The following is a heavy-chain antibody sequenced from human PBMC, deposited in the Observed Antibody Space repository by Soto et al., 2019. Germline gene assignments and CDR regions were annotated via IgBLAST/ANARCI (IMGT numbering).Heavy chain of an antibody. CDR2: IYPGDSDT. J-gene: IGHJ6*02. Sequence: GESLKISCKDSGYSFSTSWIGWVRQMPGKGLEWMGIIYPGDSDTRYSPSFQGQVTISADKSISTAYLQWSSLKASDTAMYYCARHQDVLLWFGELAYGMDVWGQGTTVTVSS. V-gene: IGHV5-51*01. CDR3: ARHQDVLLWFGELAYGMDV. D-gene: IGHD3-10*01. CDR1: GYSFSTSW.